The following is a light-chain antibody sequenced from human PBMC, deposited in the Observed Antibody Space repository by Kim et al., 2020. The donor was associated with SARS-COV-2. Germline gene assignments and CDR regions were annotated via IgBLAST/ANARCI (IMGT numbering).Light chain of an antibody. J-gene: IGLJ2*01. CDR3: NSRESGVNHVI. Sequence: SSELTQDPAVSVALGQTVRITCQGDSLRSYYATWYQQKPGQAPVLVIYDKNNRPSGIPPRFSGSYSGNTASLTITGAQAGDEAVYYCNSRESGVNHVIFGGGTQLTVL. V-gene: IGLV3-19*01. CDR2: DKN. CDR1: SLRSYY.